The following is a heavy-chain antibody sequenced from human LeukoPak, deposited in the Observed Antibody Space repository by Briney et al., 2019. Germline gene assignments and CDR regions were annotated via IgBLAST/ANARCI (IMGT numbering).Heavy chain of an antibody. D-gene: IGHD5-12*01. CDR3: AKGGHSHAVYFDY. Sequence: GGSLRLSCAASGFTFDDYAMHWVRQAPGKGLEWVSGISWNSGSIGYADSVKGRFTISRDNAKNSLYLQMNSLRAEDTALYYCAKGGHSHAVYFDYWGQGTLVTVSS. V-gene: IGHV3-9*01. CDR2: ISWNSGSI. CDR1: GFTFDDYA. J-gene: IGHJ4*02.